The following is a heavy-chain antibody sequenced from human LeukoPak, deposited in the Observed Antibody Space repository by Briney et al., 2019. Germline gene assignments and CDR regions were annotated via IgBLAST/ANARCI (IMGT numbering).Heavy chain of an antibody. CDR2: MYYDGST. CDR3: ARRSDSGSDDGEDYFDY. CDR1: GGFIYSTTFY. J-gene: IGHJ4*02. Sequence: SETLSLTCTVSGGFIYSTTFYWGWIRQPPGKGLEWIGSMYYDGSTYHNPSLKSRVTISVDTSNNQFSLKLTSVTAADTAVYFCARRSDSGSDDGEDYFDYWGQGTLVAVSS. V-gene: IGHV4-39*01. D-gene: IGHD1-26*01.